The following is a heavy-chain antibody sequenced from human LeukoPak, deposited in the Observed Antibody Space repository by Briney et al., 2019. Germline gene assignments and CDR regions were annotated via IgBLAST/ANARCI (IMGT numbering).Heavy chain of an antibody. V-gene: IGHV3-7*01. CDR2: INSDGSEG. CDR3: ARDHRGVDAFDI. D-gene: IGHD3-10*01. CDR1: GFTFSGFW. Sequence: GGSLRLSCAVSGFTFSGFWMSWSRQAPGKGLEWVASINSDGSEGYYADVVKGRFTISRDNAKNSLYLQINSLRAEDTAVYYCARDHRGVDAFDIWGQGTMVTVSS. J-gene: IGHJ3*02.